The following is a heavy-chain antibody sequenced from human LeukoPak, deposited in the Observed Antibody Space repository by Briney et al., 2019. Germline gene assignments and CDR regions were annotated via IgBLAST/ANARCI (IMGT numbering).Heavy chain of an antibody. J-gene: IGHJ6*02. D-gene: IGHD3-9*01. CDR3: ARDGWDNLTGYPEGVDGMDV. Sequence: PSETLSLTCTVSGGSISSYYWSWIRQPAGKGLEWIGRIYTSGSTNYNPSLKSRVTMSVDTSKNQFSLKLSSVTAADTAVYYCARDGWDNLTGYPEGVDGMDVWGQGTTVTVSS. V-gene: IGHV4-4*07. CDR2: IYTSGST. CDR1: GGSISSYY.